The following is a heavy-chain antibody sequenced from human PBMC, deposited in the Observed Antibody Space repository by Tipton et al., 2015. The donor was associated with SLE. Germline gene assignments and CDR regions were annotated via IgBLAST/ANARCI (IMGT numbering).Heavy chain of an antibody. V-gene: IGHV3-7*04. CDR1: GFIFSRHW. Sequence: SLRLSCEGSGFIFSRHWMTWVRQAPGKGLEWVADIRKDGYEEYYVDSVKGRFTISRDNAKNSLYLQMNSLRDEDTAVYYCARGPDYGSRADYLDPWGQGILVPVSS. CDR3: ARGPDYGSRADYLDP. J-gene: IGHJ5*02. D-gene: IGHD3-10*01. CDR2: IRKDGYEE.